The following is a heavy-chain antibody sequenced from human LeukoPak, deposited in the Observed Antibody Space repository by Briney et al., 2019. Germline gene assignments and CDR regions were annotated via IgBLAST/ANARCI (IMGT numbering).Heavy chain of an antibody. CDR3: ATTPQRGYSYGWGTDAFDI. J-gene: IGHJ3*02. Sequence: SETLSLTCTVSGGSISSGSYSWSWIRQPAGKGLEWIGRIYTSGSTNYNPSLKSRVTISVDTSKNQFSLKLSSVTAADTAVYYCATTPQRGYSYGWGTDAFDIWGQGTMVTVSS. CDR1: GGSISSGSYS. D-gene: IGHD5-18*01. V-gene: IGHV4-61*02. CDR2: IYTSGST.